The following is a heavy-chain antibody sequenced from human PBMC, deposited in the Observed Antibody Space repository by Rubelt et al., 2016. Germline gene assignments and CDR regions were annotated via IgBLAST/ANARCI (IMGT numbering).Heavy chain of an antibody. CDR1: GGSISSYY. J-gene: IGHJ6*02. V-gene: IGHV4-59*01. Sequence: QVQLQESGPELVKPSETLSLTCTVSGGSISSYYWNWIRQPTGKGLEWIGYIYYSGSTNYNPSLEMGVTISGDMCKNQFSRKLSSVAAAETAVYYCARDIGSFGGGMDVWGQGTTVTVSS. D-gene: IGHD3-10*01. CDR2: IYYSGST. CDR3: ARDIGSFGGGMDV.